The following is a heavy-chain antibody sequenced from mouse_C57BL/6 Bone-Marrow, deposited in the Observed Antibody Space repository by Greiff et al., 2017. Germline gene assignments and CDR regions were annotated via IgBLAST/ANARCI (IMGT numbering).Heavy chain of an antibody. J-gene: IGHJ4*01. Sequence: QVQLQQPGTELVKPGASVKLSCKASGYTFTSYWMHWVKQRPGQGLEWIGNINPSNGGTNYNEKFKSKATLTVDKSSSTAYMKLSRLTSEDSAVYYCARSPYYYGSSYAMDYWGQGTSVTVSS. CDR2: INPSNGGT. CDR1: GYTFTSYW. D-gene: IGHD1-1*01. V-gene: IGHV1-53*01. CDR3: ARSPYYYGSSYAMDY.